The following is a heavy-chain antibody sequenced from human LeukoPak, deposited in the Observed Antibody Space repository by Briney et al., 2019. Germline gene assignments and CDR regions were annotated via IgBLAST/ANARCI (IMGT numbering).Heavy chain of an antibody. CDR2: INHSGST. V-gene: IGHV4-34*01. D-gene: IGHD6-19*01. CDR1: GGSFRGYY. J-gene: IGHJ3*02. CDR3: AGRGPYSSGAEGDAFDI. Sequence: SETLSLTCAVYGGSFRGYYWSWIRQPPGKGLAWIAEINHSGSTNYNPSLKSRVTISADTTKNQFSLKLSSVTAADTAVYYCAGRGPYSSGAEGDAFDIWGQGTMVTVSS.